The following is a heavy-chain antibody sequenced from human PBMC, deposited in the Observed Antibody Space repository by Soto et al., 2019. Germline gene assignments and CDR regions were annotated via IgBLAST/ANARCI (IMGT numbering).Heavy chain of an antibody. D-gene: IGHD3-10*01. CDR2: INAGNGNT. V-gene: IGHV1-3*01. Sequence: ASVKVSCKASGYTFTSYAMHWVRQAPGQRLEWMGWINAGNGNTKYSQKFQGRVTITRDTSASTAYMELSSLRSEDTAVYYCARESLWFGPNPGDNWFDPWGQGTLVTVSS. J-gene: IGHJ5*02. CDR3: ARESLWFGPNPGDNWFDP. CDR1: GYTFTSYA.